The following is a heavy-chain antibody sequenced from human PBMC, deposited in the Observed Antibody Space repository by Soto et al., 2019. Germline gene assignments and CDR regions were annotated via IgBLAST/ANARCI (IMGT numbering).Heavy chain of an antibody. J-gene: IGHJ6*02. V-gene: IGHV1-46*01. Sequence: ASVKVSCKASGYTFTSYYMHSVRQAPGQGLEWMGIINPSGGSTSYAQKFQGRVTMTRDTSTSTVYMELSSLRSEDTAVYYCAGAEDTAMVTVTDCYGMDVWGQGTTVTVPS. CDR3: AGAEDTAMVTVTDCYGMDV. CDR2: INPSGGST. D-gene: IGHD5-18*01. CDR1: GYTFTSYY.